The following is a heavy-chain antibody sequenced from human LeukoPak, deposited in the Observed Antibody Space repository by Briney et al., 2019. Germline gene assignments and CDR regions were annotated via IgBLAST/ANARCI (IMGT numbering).Heavy chain of an antibody. Sequence: PGGSLRLSCAASGFTFSSYWMHWVRQVPGKGLVWVARINTYGTSTTYGDSVEGRFTISRDNAKNTLYPGMNSLRDDDTAVYYCARGSTTVTTKDWFDPWGQGTQVTVSS. CDR1: GFTFSSYW. CDR2: INTYGTST. J-gene: IGHJ5*02. V-gene: IGHV3-74*03. CDR3: ARGSTTVTTKDWFDP. D-gene: IGHD4-17*01.